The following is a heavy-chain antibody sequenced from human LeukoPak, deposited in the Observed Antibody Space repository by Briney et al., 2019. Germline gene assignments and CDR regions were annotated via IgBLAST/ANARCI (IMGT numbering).Heavy chain of an antibody. CDR2: IYYSGST. CDR1: GGSIGSGAYY. D-gene: IGHD6-6*01. V-gene: IGHV4-61*08. CDR3: ARVKGPARPTVFDY. Sequence: SETLSLTCTVSGGSIGSGAYYWSWIRQPPGKGLEWIGYIYYSGSTNYNPSLKSRVTISVDTSKNQFSLKLSSVTAADTAVYYCARVKGPARPTVFDYWGQGTLVTVSS. J-gene: IGHJ4*02.